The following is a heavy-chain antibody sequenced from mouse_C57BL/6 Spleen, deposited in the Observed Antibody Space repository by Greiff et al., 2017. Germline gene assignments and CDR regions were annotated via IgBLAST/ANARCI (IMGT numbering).Heavy chain of an antibody. CDR1: GFNIKDDY. CDR2: IDPENGDT. V-gene: IGHV14-4*01. J-gene: IGHJ2*01. CDR3: TTPGLYYFDY. D-gene: IGHD2-2*01. Sequence: EVQLQQSGAELVRPGASVKLSCTASGFNIKDDYMHWVKQRPEQGLEWIGWIDPENGDTEYASKFQGKATITADTSSNTAYLQLSSLTSEDTAVYYWTTPGLYYFDYWGQGTTLTVSS.